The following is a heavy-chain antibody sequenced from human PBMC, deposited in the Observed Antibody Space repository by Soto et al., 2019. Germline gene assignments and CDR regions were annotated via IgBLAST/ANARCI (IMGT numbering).Heavy chain of an antibody. Sequence: GASVKVSCKASGGTFSSYAISWVRQAPGQGLEWMGGIIPIFGTANYAQKFQGRVTITADESTSTAYMELSSLRSEDTAVYYCAREGTRCGYSSGWLDYWGQGTLVTVSS. V-gene: IGHV1-69*13. CDR2: IIPIFGTA. CDR1: GGTFSSYA. D-gene: IGHD6-19*01. J-gene: IGHJ4*02. CDR3: AREGTRCGYSSGWLDY.